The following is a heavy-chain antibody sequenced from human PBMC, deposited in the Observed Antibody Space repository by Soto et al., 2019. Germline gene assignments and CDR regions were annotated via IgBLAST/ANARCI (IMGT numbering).Heavy chain of an antibody. J-gene: IGHJ3*02. CDR2: INHSGST. V-gene: IGHV4-34*01. CDR3: ARGRGYYDILTGYYRRRTFDI. D-gene: IGHD3-9*01. CDR1: GGSFSGYY. Sequence: QVQLQQWGAGLLKPSETLSLTCAVYGGSFSGYYWSWIRQPPGKGLEWIGEINHSGSTNYNPSLKSRVTILVDTSKNQFSLKLSSVTAADTAVYYCARGRGYYDILTGYYRRRTFDIWGQGTMVTVSS.